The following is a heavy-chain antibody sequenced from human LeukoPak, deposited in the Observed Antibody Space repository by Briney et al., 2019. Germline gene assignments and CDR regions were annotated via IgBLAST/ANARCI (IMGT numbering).Heavy chain of an antibody. CDR2: IYQSGST. D-gene: IGHD2-15*01. J-gene: IGHJ4*02. CDR1: GYSISSGYY. Sequence: PSETLSLTCAVSGYSISSGYYWGWIRQPPGKGLEWIGSIYQSGSTYYNPSLKSRVTISVDTSKNQFSLKLSSVTAADTAVYYCALRSPYCSGGSCYHDYWGQGTLVTVSS. V-gene: IGHV4-38-2*01. CDR3: ALRSPYCSGGSCYHDY.